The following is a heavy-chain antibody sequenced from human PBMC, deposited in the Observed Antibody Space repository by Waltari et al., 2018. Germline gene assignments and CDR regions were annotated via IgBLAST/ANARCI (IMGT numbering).Heavy chain of an antibody. CDR2: ISGSGGST. CDR3: AKPRGDYYYYGMDV. J-gene: IGHJ6*02. CDR1: GFPFSSYA. V-gene: IGHV3-23*01. Sequence: EVQLSESGGGLVQPGGSLILCCAAPGFPFSSYAMIWVRKAPGTGLAWVSAISGSGGSTYYADSVKGRFTISRNNTKDTLYLQMNSLRAEDTAVYYCAKPRGDYYYYGMDVWGQGTTVTVSS. D-gene: IGHD3-10*01.